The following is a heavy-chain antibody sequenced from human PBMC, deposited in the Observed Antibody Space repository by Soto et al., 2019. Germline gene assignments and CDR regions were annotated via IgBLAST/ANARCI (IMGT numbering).Heavy chain of an antibody. CDR1: GGTFSSYT. D-gene: IGHD2-2*01. V-gene: IGHV1-69*02. CDR2: IIPILGIA. J-gene: IGHJ6*02. CDR3: ASVTVPAATGGSYYYYGMDV. Sequence: QVQLVQSGAEVKKPGSSVKVSCKASGGTFSSYTISWVRQAPGQGLEWMGRIIPILGIANYAQKFQGRVTITADNSTSTAYMELSSLRSEDTAVYYCASVTVPAATGGSYYYYGMDVWGQGTTVTVSS.